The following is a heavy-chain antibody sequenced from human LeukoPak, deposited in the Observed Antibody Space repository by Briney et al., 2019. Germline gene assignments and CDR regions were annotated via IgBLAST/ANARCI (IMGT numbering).Heavy chain of an antibody. D-gene: IGHD2-21*02. CDR1: GGSFSGYD. CDR2: INYGGDT. V-gene: IGHV4-34*01. Sequence: KASGTLSLTCGVDGGSFSGYDWTWVRQPPGKGLEWIGQINYGGDTNYNPSHKSRVTISVDTSKNQFSLKVTFVTAADTAVYYCARGLGWQVTPMGLFYMDVWGEGATVIVSS. CDR3: ARGLGWQVTPMGLFYMDV. J-gene: IGHJ6*03.